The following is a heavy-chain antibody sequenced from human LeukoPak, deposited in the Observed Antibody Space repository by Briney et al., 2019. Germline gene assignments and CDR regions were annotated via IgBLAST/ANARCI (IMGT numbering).Heavy chain of an antibody. J-gene: IGHJ4*02. D-gene: IGHD1-26*01. CDR1: GFTFSSYA. Sequence: GGSLRLSCAASGFTFSSYAMHWVRQAPGKGLEWVAVISYDGSNKYYADSVKGRFTISRDNSKNTLYVQMNSLRDEDTALYYCAKDQRWESPHYLDSWGQGTLVTVSS. V-gene: IGHV3-30-3*01. CDR2: ISYDGSNK. CDR3: AKDQRWESPHYLDS.